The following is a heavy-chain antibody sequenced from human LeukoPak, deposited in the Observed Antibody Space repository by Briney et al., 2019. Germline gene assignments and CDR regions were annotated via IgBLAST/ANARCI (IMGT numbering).Heavy chain of an antibody. J-gene: IGHJ4*02. Sequence: GGSLRLSCAASGFTLWSSAMSWVRQAPGKGLEWVSAISGDGGTISYAASVRGRFTISRDNAKNTLFLQMSSLRAGDTALYYCAKELYGNPSGYWGQGTLVTVSS. CDR3: AKELYGNPSGY. D-gene: IGHD2-8*01. V-gene: IGHV3-23*01. CDR2: ISGDGGTI. CDR1: GFTLWSSA.